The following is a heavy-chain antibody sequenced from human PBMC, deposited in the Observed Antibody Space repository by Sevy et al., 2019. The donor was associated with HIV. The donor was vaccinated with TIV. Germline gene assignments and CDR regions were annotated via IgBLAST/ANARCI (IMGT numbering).Heavy chain of an antibody. Sequence: ASVKVSCKASGGTFSSYAISWVRQAPGQGLEWMGGIIPIFGTANYAQKFQGRVTITADESTGTAYMELGSLRSEDTAVYYCARQRTLTYYYYGMDVWGQGTTVTVSS. J-gene: IGHJ6*02. D-gene: IGHD2-2*01. V-gene: IGHV1-69*13. CDR2: IIPIFGTA. CDR1: GGTFSSYA. CDR3: ARQRTLTYYYYGMDV.